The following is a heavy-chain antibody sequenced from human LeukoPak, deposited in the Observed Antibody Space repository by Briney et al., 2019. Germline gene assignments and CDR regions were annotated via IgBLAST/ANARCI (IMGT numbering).Heavy chain of an antibody. CDR3: ARGQLWLSVENFDY. D-gene: IGHD5-18*01. CDR2: IYTSGST. V-gene: IGHV4-61*02. CDR1: GGSISSGSYY. Sequence: PSETLSLTCSVSGGSISSGSYYWTWIRQPAGKGLEWIGRIYTSGSTSYNPSLKSRVTISMDTSKNQFSLKLTSVTAADTAIYYCARGQLWLSVENFDYWGQGTLVTVSS. J-gene: IGHJ4*02.